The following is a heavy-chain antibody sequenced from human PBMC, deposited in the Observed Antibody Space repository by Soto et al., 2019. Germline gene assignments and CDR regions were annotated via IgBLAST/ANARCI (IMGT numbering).Heavy chain of an antibody. D-gene: IGHD1-26*01. Sequence: QVQLVQSGAEVKKPGSSVRVSCKASGGTFNRYSLSWVRLAPGQGLEWMGGIIPKFGTPNYAEKFQGRVTIPADEATTTAYMELSSLKSEDTAVYFCARGLEWEVYCEHWGQGTLVTVSS. J-gene: IGHJ4*02. CDR1: GGTFNRYS. CDR3: ARGLEWEVYCEH. V-gene: IGHV1-69*12. CDR2: IIPKFGTP.